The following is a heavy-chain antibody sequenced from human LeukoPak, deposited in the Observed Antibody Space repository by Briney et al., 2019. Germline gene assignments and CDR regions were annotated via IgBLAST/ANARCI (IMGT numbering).Heavy chain of an antibody. CDR1: GGSISSYY. V-gene: IGHV4-59*01. J-gene: IGHJ3*02. CDR2: IYYSGST. CDR3: ARNYYYGSGSWGFDAFDI. D-gene: IGHD3-10*01. Sequence: NPSETLSLTCTVSGGSISSYYWSWIRKPPGKGLEWIGYIYYSGSTNYNPSLKSRVTISVDTSKNQFSLKLSSVTAADTAVYYCARNYYYGSGSWGFDAFDIWGQGTMVTVSS.